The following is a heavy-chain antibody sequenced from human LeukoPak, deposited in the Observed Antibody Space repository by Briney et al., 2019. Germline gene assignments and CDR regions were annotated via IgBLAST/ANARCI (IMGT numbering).Heavy chain of an antibody. CDR2: ISSNGGST. CDR1: GFTFSSYA. J-gene: IGHJ4*02. D-gene: IGHD5-18*01. Sequence: PGGSLRLSCAASGFTFSSYAMHWVRQAPGKGLEYVSAISSNGGSTYYANSVKGRFTISRDNSKNTLYLQMGSLRAEDMAVYYCASSGDTGFDYWGQGTLVTVSS. CDR3: ASSGDTGFDY. V-gene: IGHV3-64*01.